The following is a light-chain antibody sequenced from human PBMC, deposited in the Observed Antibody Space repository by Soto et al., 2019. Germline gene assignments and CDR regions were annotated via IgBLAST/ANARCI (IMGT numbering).Light chain of an antibody. CDR3: QQYYSTPL. CDR1: QSVLYSSNNKNY. V-gene: IGKV4-1*01. CDR2: WAS. J-gene: IGKJ4*01. Sequence: DIVMTQSPDSLAVSLGERATINCKSSQSVLYSSNNKNYLAWYQQKPGQPPKLLIYWASTRESGVPDRFSGSGSGTDFTLTISSLQAGDVAVYYCQQYYSTPLVGGGTKVDIK.